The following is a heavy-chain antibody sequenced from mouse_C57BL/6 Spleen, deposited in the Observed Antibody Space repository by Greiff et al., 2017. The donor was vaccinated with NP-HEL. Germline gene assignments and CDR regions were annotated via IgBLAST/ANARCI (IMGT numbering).Heavy chain of an antibody. CDR2: IDPEDGET. CDR1: GFNIKDYY. V-gene: IGHV14-2*01. D-gene: IGHD3-1*01. CDR3: AMVPCGLESARDY. Sequence: EVQLQQSGAELVKPGASVKLSCTASGFNIKDYYMHWVKQRTEQGLEWIGRIDPEDGETKYDPKFQGKATITADTSSNPAYLQLSSLTSEDTAVYYCAMVPCGLESARDYWGQGTSVTVSS. J-gene: IGHJ4*01.